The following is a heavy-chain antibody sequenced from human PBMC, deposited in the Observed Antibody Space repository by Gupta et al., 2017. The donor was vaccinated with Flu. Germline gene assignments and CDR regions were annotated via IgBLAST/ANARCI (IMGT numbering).Heavy chain of an antibody. V-gene: IGHV4-34*01. CDR3: SRASGSFYYGGWDFDL. J-gene: IGHJ2*01. D-gene: IGHD1-26*01. Sequence: ASLSGYYWNWIRQPPGKGLEWIGVIDTRGTTNDNPSLESRVTISVEKYNPQFYLKLNCVXAXATALYXWSRASGSFYYGGWDFDLWGRGPLVLVS. CDR2: IDTRGTT. CDR1: ASLSGYY.